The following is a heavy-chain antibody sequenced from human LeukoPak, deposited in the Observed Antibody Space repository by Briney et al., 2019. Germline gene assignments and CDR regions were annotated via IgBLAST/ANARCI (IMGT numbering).Heavy chain of an antibody. CDR2: ISGSGGST. CDR1: GFTFSSYG. Sequence: GGSLRLSCAASGFTFSSYGMSWVRQAPGKGLEWVSAISGSGGSTYYADSVKGRFTISRDNSKNTLYLQMNSLRAEDTAVYYCAKVFFPYGDYSDAFDIWGQGTMVTVSS. D-gene: IGHD4-17*01. CDR3: AKVFFPYGDYSDAFDI. J-gene: IGHJ3*02. V-gene: IGHV3-23*01.